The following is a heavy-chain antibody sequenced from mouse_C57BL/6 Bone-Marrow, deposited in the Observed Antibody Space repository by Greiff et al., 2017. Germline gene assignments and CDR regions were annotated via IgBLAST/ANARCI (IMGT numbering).Heavy chain of an antibody. CDR1: GFNIKDDY. Sequence: VQLQQSGAELVRPGASVKLSCTASGFNIKDDYMHWVKQRPEQGLEWIGWIDPENGDTEYASKFQGKATITADTSSNTAYLQLSSLTSEDTAVYYCTAYSNYVYFDYWGQGTTLTVSS. CDR2: IDPENGDT. J-gene: IGHJ2*01. CDR3: TAYSNYVYFDY. D-gene: IGHD2-5*01. V-gene: IGHV14-4*01.